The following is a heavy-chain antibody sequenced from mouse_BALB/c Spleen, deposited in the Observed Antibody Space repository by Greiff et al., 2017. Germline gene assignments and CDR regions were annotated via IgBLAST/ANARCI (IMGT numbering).Heavy chain of an antibody. J-gene: IGHJ4*01. CDR3: ASIYYGNYEDAMDY. D-gene: IGHD2-1*01. CDR1: GFSLTSYG. V-gene: IGHV2-2*02. CDR2: IWSGGST. Sequence: VMLVESGPGLVAPSQSLSITCTVSGFSLTSYGVHWVRQSPGKGLEWLGVIWSGGSTDYNAAFISRLSISKDNSKSQVFFKMNSLQANDTAIYYCASIYYGNYEDAMDYWGQGTSVTVSS.